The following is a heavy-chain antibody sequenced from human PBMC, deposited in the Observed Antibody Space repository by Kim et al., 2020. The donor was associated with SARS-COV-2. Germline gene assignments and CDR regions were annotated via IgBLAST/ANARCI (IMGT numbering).Heavy chain of an antibody. CDR3: AKGYYNSGTSRCMDV. J-gene: IGHJ6*02. Sequence: DSVKSRFTISRDSSRDALYLQMNSLRAEDTAVYYCAKGYYNSGTSRCMDVWGQGTTVTVSS. D-gene: IGHD3-10*01. V-gene: IGHV3-23*01.